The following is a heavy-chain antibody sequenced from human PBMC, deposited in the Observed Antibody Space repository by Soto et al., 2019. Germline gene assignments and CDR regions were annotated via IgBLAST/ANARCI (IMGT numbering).Heavy chain of an antibody. CDR1: GFSLSTSRVG. Sequence: SGPTLVNPTQTLTPTCSFSGFSLSTSRVGVAWIRQPPGKALEWLAIIYWDDDRRYSPSLKTRLAITKDTSKNQVVLTMANLDPGGTATCFFVHIMFTWGGVSALDAFGNWGPGT. CDR2: IYWDDDR. V-gene: IGHV2-5*02. J-gene: IGHJ3*02. D-gene: IGHD3-16*01. CDR3: VHIMFTWGGVSALDAFGN.